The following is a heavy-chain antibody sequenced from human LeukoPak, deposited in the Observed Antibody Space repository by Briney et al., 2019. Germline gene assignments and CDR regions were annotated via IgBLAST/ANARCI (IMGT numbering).Heavy chain of an antibody. CDR2: IYTSGST. D-gene: IGHD5-12*01. Sequence: PSQTLSLTCTVSGGSISSGSHYWSWIRQPAGKGLEWIGRIYTSGSTNYNPSLKSRVTISVDTSKNQFSLKLSSVTAADTAVYYCAESGYVLADYWGQGTLVTVSS. CDR3: AESGYVLADY. V-gene: IGHV4-61*02. J-gene: IGHJ4*02. CDR1: GGSISSGSHY.